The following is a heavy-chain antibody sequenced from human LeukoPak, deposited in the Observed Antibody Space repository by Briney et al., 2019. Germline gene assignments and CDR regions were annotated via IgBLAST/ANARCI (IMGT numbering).Heavy chain of an antibody. CDR1: GFTFSSYG. V-gene: IGHV3-30*02. J-gene: IGHJ6*02. Sequence: PGGSLRLSCAASGFTFSSYGMHWVRLAPGKGLEWVAFIRYDGSNKYYADSVKGRFTISRDNSKNTLYLQMNSLRAEDTAVYYCAKELSPPNYYYYYGMDVWGQGTTVTVSS. CDR2: IRYDGSNK. CDR3: AKELSPPNYYYYYGMDV. D-gene: IGHD3-16*02.